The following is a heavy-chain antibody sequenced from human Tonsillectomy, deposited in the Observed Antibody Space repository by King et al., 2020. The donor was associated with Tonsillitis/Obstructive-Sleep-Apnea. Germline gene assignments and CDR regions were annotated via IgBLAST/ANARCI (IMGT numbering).Heavy chain of an antibody. D-gene: IGHD2-15*01. CDR2: ISSSSGYI. J-gene: IGHJ4*02. Sequence: QLVHSGGGLVKPGGSLRLSCAASGFTFSSYSMTWVRQAAGRGLEGVSSISSSSGYINYEGTVKARLTLSRDNAQNSLYLQMNSLIAEDTAVYYCARVLPSGNCYSDWGQGTLVTVSS. V-gene: IGHV3-21*01. CDR3: ARVLPSGNCYSD. CDR1: GFTFSSYS.